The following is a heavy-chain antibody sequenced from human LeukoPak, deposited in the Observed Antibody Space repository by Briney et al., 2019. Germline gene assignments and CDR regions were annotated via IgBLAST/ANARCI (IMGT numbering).Heavy chain of an antibody. CDR1: GGSISSSSYY. CDR2: IYYSGST. Sequence: PSETLSLTCTVSGGSISSSSYYWGWIRQPPGKGLEWIGSIYYSGSTYYNPSLKSRVTISVDTSKNQFSLKLSSVTAADTAVYYCARRRGYYGSGSYFADAFDIWGQGTMVTVSS. CDR3: ARRRGYYGSGSYFADAFDI. J-gene: IGHJ3*02. D-gene: IGHD3-10*01. V-gene: IGHV4-39*01.